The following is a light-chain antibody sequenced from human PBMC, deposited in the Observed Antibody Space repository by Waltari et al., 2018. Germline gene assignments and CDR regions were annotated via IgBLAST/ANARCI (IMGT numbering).Light chain of an antibody. V-gene: IGLV1-44*01. Sequence: QSALTQPPSVSATPGHRVTISCSGSTSHIVSYPVNWYQQPPGPAPKLLIDYNNPRPSGVPDRFSGSKSGTSASLAIARLQSEDEADYYCAAGDDNLNGPVVFGGGTKLTVL. CDR1: TSHIVSYP. CDR2: YNN. J-gene: IGLJ2*01. CDR3: AAGDDNLNGPVV.